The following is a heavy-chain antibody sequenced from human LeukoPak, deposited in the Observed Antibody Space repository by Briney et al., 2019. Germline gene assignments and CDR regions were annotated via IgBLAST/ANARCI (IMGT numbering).Heavy chain of an antibody. J-gene: IGHJ4*02. CDR2: INPNSGGT. D-gene: IGHD3-22*01. CDR1: GYTFTGYY. CDR3: ARIFPYYYDSSGYSPPFDY. Sequence: ASVKVSCKASGYTFTGYYMHWVRQAPGQGLEWMGWINPNSGGTNYAQKFQGRVTMTRDTSISTAYMELSRLRSDDTAVYYCARIFPYYYDSSGYSPPFDYWGQGTLVTVSS. V-gene: IGHV1-2*02.